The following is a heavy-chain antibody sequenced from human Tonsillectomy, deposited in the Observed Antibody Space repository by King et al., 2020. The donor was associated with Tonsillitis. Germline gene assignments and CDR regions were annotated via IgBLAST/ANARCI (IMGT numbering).Heavy chain of an antibody. CDR2: ISWNSGII. J-gene: IGHJ4*02. V-gene: IGHV3-9*01. CDR3: AKGHSWDPKTEIDY. Sequence: VQLVESGGGLVQPGRSLRLSCAASGFTFDDYAIHWVRQAPGKGLEWVSSISWNSGIIVYADSVKGRFTISRDNAKNSLYLQMNSLIPEDTAFYYCAKGHSWDPKTEIDYGGQGTLVTVSA. CDR1: GFTFDDYA. D-gene: IGHD1-1*01.